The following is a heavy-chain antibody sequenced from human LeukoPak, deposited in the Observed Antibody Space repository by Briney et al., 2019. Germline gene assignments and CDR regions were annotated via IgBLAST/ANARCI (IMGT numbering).Heavy chain of an antibody. CDR2: IHTDGTST. CDR1: GFTFTDYW. V-gene: IGHV3-74*01. D-gene: IGHD5-18*01. CDR3: ARARYSYTGIIDY. Sequence: QLGESVRLSCAASGFTFTDYWMHWVRQAPGKGLVWVSCIHTDGTSTKYAESVKGRITSSRVNARNTAYLELSSLRAEDTAVYDCARARYSYTGIIDYWGQGTLVTVSS. J-gene: IGHJ4*02.